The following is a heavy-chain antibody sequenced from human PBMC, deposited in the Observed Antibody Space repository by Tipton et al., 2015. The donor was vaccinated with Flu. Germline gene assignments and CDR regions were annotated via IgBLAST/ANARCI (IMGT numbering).Heavy chain of an antibody. Sequence: GLVKPSETLSLTCTVSGGSISSYYWSWIRQPPGKGLEWIGYIYYSGSTNYNPSLKSRVTISVDTSKNQFSLKLSSVTAADTAVYYCARVPYYYYYMDVWGKGTTVTVSS. J-gene: IGHJ6*03. V-gene: IGHV4-59*01. CDR3: ARVPYYYYYMDV. CDR2: IYYSGST. CDR1: GGSISSYY.